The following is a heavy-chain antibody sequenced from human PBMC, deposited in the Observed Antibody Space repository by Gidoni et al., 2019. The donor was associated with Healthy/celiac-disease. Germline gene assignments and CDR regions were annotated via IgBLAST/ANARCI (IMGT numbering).Heavy chain of an antibody. Sequence: QVQLQQWGAGLLKSSETLSLTCAVYGGSFSGYYWSWIRQPPGKGLEWIGEINHSGSTNYNPSLKSRVTISVDTSKNQFSLKLSSVTAADTAVYYCARGSIMITFGGVIVLDAFDIWGQGTMVTVSS. CDR3: ARGSIMITFGGVIVLDAFDI. D-gene: IGHD3-16*02. V-gene: IGHV4-34*01. CDR1: GGSFSGYY. CDR2: INHSGST. J-gene: IGHJ3*02.